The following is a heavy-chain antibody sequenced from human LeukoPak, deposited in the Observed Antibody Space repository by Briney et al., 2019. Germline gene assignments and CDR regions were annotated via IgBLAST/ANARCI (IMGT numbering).Heavy chain of an antibody. D-gene: IGHD1-1*01. CDR3: ARDLERGIPKYIFDY. Sequence: PGTSLRLSCAASGFSFSRYGMHWVRQAPGKGLEWVAVISYDGSNKYYADSVKGRFTISRDNAKNSLYLQMNSLRDEDTAVYYCARDLERGIPKYIFDYWGQGTLLMVSS. CDR2: ISYDGSNK. CDR1: GFSFSRYG. V-gene: IGHV3-30*03. J-gene: IGHJ4*02.